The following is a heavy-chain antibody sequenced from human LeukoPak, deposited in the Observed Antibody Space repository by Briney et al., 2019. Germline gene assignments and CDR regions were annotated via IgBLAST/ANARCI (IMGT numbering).Heavy chain of an antibody. CDR2: INPNSGGT. CDR3: ARDRIAAAGFEFDP. CDR1: GYTFTGYY. D-gene: IGHD6-13*01. V-gene: IGHV1-2*02. Sequence: ASVKVSCKASGYTFTGYYMHWVRQAPGQGLEWMGWINPNSGGTNYAQKFQGRVTMTRDTSISTAYMELSRLRSDGTAVYYCARDRIAAAGFEFDPWGQGTLVTVSS. J-gene: IGHJ5*02.